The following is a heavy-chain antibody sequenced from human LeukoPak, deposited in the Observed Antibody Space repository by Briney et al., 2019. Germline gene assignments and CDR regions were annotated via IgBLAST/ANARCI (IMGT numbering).Heavy chain of an antibody. CDR2: IYYSGGT. CDR1: GGSISSSSYY. CDR3: ARTDSSGPNDY. J-gene: IGHJ4*02. D-gene: IGHD3-22*01. Sequence: SETLSLTCTVSGGSISSSSYYWGWIRQPPGKGLEWIGSIYYSGGTYYNPSLKSRVTISVDTSKNQFSLKLSSVTAADTAVYYCARTDSSGPNDYWGQGTLVTVSS. V-gene: IGHV4-39*01.